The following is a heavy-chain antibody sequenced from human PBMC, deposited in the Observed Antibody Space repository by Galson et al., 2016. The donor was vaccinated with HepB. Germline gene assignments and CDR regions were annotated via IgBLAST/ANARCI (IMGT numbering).Heavy chain of an antibody. J-gene: IGHJ4*02. Sequence: SLRLSCAASGFNIGVYVIYWVRQAPGKGLEWVSDIVQSGENPAYADSVKGRFTISRDNSRNTVYLQMDSLTAEDTAVYYCARLAVRGDYGGNDYWGQGTLVTVSS. D-gene: IGHD4-23*01. CDR2: IVQSGENP. CDR1: GFNIGVYV. V-gene: IGHV3-23*01. CDR3: ARLAVRGDYGGNDY.